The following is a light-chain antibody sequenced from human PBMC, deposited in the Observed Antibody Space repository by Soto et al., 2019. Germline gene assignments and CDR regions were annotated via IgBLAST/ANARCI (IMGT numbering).Light chain of an antibody. V-gene: IGKV1-5*03. CDR3: QQYNNFPS. CDR2: EAS. CDR1: ESVNRF. Sequence: DVQMTQSPSTLSASVGDRVTITCRASESVNRFLAWYQQQPGKAPKLMIYEASILESGVPSSFSVSGSGTDFTFTISSLLPDEFATYYCQQYNNFPSFGQGTKV. J-gene: IGKJ1*01.